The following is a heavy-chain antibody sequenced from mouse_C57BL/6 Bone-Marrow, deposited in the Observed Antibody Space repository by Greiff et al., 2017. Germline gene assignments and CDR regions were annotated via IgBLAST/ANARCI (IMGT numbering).Heavy chain of an antibody. CDR3: ARRLWLRRGYYFDY. CDR1: GYTFTSYG. J-gene: IGHJ2*01. Sequence: QVQLQQSGAELARPGASVKLSCKASGYTFTSYGISWVKQRTGQGLEWIGEIYPRSGNTYYNEKFKGKATLTADKSSSTAYMELRSLTSEDSAVYFGARRLWLRRGYYFDYWGQGTTLTVSS. D-gene: IGHD2-2*01. V-gene: IGHV1-81*01. CDR2: IYPRSGNT.